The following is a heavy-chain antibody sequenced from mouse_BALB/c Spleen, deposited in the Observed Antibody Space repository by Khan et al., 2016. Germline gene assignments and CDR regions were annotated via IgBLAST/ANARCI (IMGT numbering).Heavy chain of an antibody. D-gene: IGHD1-1*01. CDR3: ARSSLLITTVPSYWYFDV. CDR2: INPSSGYT. V-gene: IGHV1-4*02. J-gene: IGHJ1*01. CDR1: GYTFTSYT. Sequence: QVQLQQSAAELARPGASVKMSCKASGYTFTSYTMHWVKQRPGQGLEWIGYINPSSGYTEYNQKFKDKTTLTADKSSSTAYMQLSSLTSEDSAVYYCARSSLLITTVPSYWYFDVWGAGTTVTVSS.